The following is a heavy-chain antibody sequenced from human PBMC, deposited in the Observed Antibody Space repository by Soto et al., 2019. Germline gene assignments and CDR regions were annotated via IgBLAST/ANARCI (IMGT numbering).Heavy chain of an antibody. CDR1: GYNFPGYL. Sequence: ESLKLSCPVSGYNFPGYLIAWVRQMPGKGLEWMGIIYPGNSDTRYSPSFQGQVTVSVDKFISTAYLQWSTLKASDTAMYYCARLYMGYASAQTLYFFMDVWGKGTTVTVSS. V-gene: IGHV5-51*01. D-gene: IGHD2-2*01. CDR3: ARLYMGYASAQTLYFFMDV. CDR2: IYPGNSDT. J-gene: IGHJ6*03.